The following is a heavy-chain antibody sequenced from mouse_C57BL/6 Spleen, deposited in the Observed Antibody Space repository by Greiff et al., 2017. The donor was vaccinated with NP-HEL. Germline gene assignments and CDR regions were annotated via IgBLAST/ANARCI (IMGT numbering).Heavy chain of an antibody. V-gene: IGHV3-6*01. Sequence: EVQLQESGPGLVKPSQSLSLTCSVTGYSITSGYYWNWIRQFPGNKLEWMGYISYDGSNNYNPSLKNRISITRDTSKNQFFLKLNSVTTEDTATYYCAREGDGYLYWGQGTTLTVSS. CDR2: ISYDGSN. CDR3: AREGDGYLY. J-gene: IGHJ2*01. D-gene: IGHD2-3*01. CDR1: GYSITSGYY.